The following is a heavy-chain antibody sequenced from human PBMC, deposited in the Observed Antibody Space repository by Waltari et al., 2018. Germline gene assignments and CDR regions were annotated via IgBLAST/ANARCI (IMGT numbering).Heavy chain of an antibody. Sequence: QVQPQESGPGLVKPSQTLSLLCTVSGGSINSDNYFLRWLRQSPEKGPEWIAYTHPSGKTYYNPSLQSRVTMSVDRSQNQFYLKLTSVTAEDTAMYYCAREVDKVASSDAFDIWGQGTMVTVSS. V-gene: IGHV4-31*03. CDR3: AREVDKVASSDAFDI. J-gene: IGHJ3*02. CDR1: GGSINSDNYF. D-gene: IGHD5-12*01. CDR2: THPSGKT.